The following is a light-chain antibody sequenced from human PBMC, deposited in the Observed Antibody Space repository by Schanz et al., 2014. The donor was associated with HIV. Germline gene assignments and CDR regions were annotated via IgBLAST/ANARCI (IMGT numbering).Light chain of an antibody. V-gene: IGLV1-40*01. J-gene: IGLJ2*01. CDR2: GDK. CDR1: SSNIGAGYE. Sequence: QSVLTQPPSVSGAPGQRVTISCTGSSSNIGAGYEVHWYKQLPETAPKLLIFGDKNRPSGVPDRFSGSKSGTTASLAISGLQAEDQADYYCSSYTTSSSVVFGGGTKLTVL. CDR3: SSYTTSSSVV.